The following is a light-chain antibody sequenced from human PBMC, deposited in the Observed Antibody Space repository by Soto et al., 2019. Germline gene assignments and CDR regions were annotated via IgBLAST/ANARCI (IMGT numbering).Light chain of an antibody. V-gene: IGKV3-15*01. CDR1: QSVSTN. Sequence: EIVMTQSPVTLSVSPGERATLSCRASQSVSTNLAWYQQKPGQVPRHLIYGASTRATGIPARFSGSGSGTEFTLTISSLQSEDFAVYYCQQFDNWPITFGQGTRLEIK. J-gene: IGKJ5*01. CDR2: GAS. CDR3: QQFDNWPIT.